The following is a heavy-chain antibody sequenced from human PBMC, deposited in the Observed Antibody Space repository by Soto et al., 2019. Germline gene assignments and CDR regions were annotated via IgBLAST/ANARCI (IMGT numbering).Heavy chain of an antibody. CDR3: ARHNYGSGSTYFDY. J-gene: IGHJ4*02. V-gene: IGHV4-30-2*01. CDR1: GESISDRSFS. Sequence: SETLSLTCAVSGESISDRSFSWSWIRQPPGKGLEWIGYIYHSGNTYYNPSLKSRVTISVDTSKNQFSLKLNSMTAADTAVYYCARHNYGSGSTYFDYWGQGTLVTVSS. D-gene: IGHD3-10*01. CDR2: IYHSGNT.